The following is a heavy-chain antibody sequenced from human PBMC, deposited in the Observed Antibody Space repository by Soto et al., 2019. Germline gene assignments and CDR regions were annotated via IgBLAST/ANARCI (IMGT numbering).Heavy chain of an antibody. V-gene: IGHV2-5*02. D-gene: IGHD6-19*01. CDR1: GFSLSSTRMA. Sequence: QITLKESGPTLVKPTQTLTLTCTFSGFSLSSTRMAVGWIRQPPGKALELLALIYWDDDKRYSPFMKSRLTITKDTSKTQVVLTMSNIDPVDTARYYCAHIVVAGLGYYFDYWGQGTLVTVSS. J-gene: IGHJ4*02. CDR3: AHIVVAGLGYYFDY. CDR2: IYWDDDK.